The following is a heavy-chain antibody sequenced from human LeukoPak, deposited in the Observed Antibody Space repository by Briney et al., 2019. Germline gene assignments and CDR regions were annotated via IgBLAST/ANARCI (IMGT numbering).Heavy chain of an antibody. V-gene: IGHV3-9*01. CDR3: AKTDSSDYSYFFDY. D-gene: IGHD3-22*01. J-gene: IGHJ4*02. CDR1: GLTFDDYG. Sequence: GGSLRLSCAASGLTFDDYGMHWVRQAPGKGLEWVSGIIWNSGNIAYADSVKGRFTISRDNSKNTLYLQMNSLRAEDTAVYYCAKTDSSDYSYFFDYWGQGTLVTVSS. CDR2: IIWNSGNI.